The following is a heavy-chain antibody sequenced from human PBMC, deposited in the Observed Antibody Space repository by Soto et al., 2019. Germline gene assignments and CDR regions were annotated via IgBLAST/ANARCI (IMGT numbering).Heavy chain of an antibody. CDR1: GGSISSYY. CDR3: ARVAVAGTDWFDP. CDR2: IYYSGST. V-gene: IGHV4-59*01. J-gene: IGHJ5*02. D-gene: IGHD6-19*01. Sequence: SETLSLTCTVSGGSISSYYWSWIRQPPGKGLEWIGYIYYSGSTNYNPSLKSRVTISVDTSKNQFSLKLSSVTAADTAVYYCARVAVAGTDWFDPWGQGTLVTVSS.